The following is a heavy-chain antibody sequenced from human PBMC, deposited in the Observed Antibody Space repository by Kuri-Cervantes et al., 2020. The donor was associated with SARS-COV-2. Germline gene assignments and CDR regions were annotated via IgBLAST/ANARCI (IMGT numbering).Heavy chain of an antibody. CDR2: ISSSSSYI. Sequence: GESLKISCAASGFTFSSYSMNWVRQAPGKGLEWVSSISSSSSYIYYADSVKGRFTISRDNAKNSLYLQMNSLRAEDTAVYYCARDRGYGSGSYSDYWGQGTLVTVSS. D-gene: IGHD3-10*01. CDR1: GFTFSSYS. CDR3: ARDRGYGSGSYSDY. J-gene: IGHJ4*02. V-gene: IGHV3-21*04.